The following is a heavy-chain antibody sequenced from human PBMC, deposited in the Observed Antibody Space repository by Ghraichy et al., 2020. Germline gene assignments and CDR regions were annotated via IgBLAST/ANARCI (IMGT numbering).Heavy chain of an antibody. CDR2: IKEDGSEK. CDR3: ARDHKSMGGLI. J-gene: IGHJ3*02. CDR1: GFTFSRFW. Sequence: LSLTCAASGFTFSRFWMSWLRQAPGKGLEWVANIKEDGSEKYYVDSVKGRFTVSRDNAKNSLYLQMNSLRAEDTAVYYCARDHKSMGGLIWGQGTMVTVSS. D-gene: IGHD2/OR15-2a*01. V-gene: IGHV3-7*01.